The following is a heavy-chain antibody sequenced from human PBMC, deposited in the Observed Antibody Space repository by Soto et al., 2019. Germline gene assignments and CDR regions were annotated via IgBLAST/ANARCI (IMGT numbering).Heavy chain of an antibody. CDR3: GRDNMIQLWPPSSVDS. J-gene: IGHJ4*02. Sequence: QLVESGGGVVQPGGSLRLSCKGSGFSFSSYPIHWVRQAPGKGLEWVAVISYDGINKYYGESVRGRFTISRDDSKNSLYLQMNGLRGEDTAMYYCGRDNMIQLWPPSSVDSWGQGALVTVSS. D-gene: IGHD1-1*01. CDR2: ISYDGINK. CDR1: GFSFSSYP. V-gene: IGHV3-30*01.